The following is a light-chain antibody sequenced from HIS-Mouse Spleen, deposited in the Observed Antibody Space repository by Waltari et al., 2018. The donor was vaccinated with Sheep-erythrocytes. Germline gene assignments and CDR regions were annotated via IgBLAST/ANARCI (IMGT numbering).Light chain of an antibody. V-gene: IGLV2-23*01. Sequence: QSALTQPASVSGSPAQSITIPCTGTTSHVGSYNLVPWYQQHPGKAPKLMIYEGSKRPSGVSNRFSGSKSGNTASLTISGLQAEDEADYYCCSYAGSSTPWVFGGGTKLTVL. CDR3: CSYAGSSTPWV. CDR2: EGS. CDR1: TSHVGSYNL. J-gene: IGLJ3*02.